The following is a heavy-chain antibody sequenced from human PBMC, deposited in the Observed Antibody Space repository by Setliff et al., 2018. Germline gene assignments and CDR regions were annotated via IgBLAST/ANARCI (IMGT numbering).Heavy chain of an antibody. CDR3: ARTCSGSGCYAGLES. Sequence: PGGSLRLSCAASGFGFSSYSMNWVRQAPGKGLEWVSYISGSSSPIYYADSVKGRFTISRDNAKNSLYLQMNSLRAEDTAVYYCARTCSGSGCYAGLESWGQGTPVTVSS. J-gene: IGHJ4*02. CDR1: GFGFSSYS. CDR2: ISGSSSPI. D-gene: IGHD2-15*01. V-gene: IGHV3-48*01.